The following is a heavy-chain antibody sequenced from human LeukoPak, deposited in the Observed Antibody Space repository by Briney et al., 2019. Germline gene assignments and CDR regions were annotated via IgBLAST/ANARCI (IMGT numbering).Heavy chain of an antibody. CDR1: GFTFSSYA. Sequence: PGGSLRLSCAASGFTFSSYAMSWVRQAPGKGLEWVSAISGSGGSTYYAASARGRFTISRDNSKNTLYLQMNSLRAEDTAVYYCAKEWIGIAAAQVAFDIWGQGTMVTVSS. D-gene: IGHD6-13*01. V-gene: IGHV3-23*01. CDR2: ISGSGGST. J-gene: IGHJ3*02. CDR3: AKEWIGIAAAQVAFDI.